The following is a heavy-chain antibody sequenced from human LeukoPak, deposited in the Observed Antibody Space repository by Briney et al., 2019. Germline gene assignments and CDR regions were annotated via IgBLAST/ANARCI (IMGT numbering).Heavy chain of an antibody. V-gene: IGHV5-51*01. D-gene: IGHD3-3*01. CDR2: IYPGDSDT. J-gene: IGHJ6*02. CDR1: GYSFTSYW. Sequence: GGSLKISCKGSGYSFTSYWIGWVRQMPGKGLEWMGIIYPGDSDTRYSPSFQGQVTISADKSISTAYLQWSSLKASDTAMYYCARSPRYDFWSGYYYPYYYYGMDVWGQGTTVTVSS. CDR3: ARSPRYDFWSGYYYPYYYYGMDV.